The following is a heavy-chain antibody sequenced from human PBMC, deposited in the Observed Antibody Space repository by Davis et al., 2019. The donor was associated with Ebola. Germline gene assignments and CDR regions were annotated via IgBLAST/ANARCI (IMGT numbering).Heavy chain of an antibody. CDR1: GFTFSNYW. CDR3: ARALDY. J-gene: IGHJ4*02. Sequence: GESLKISCAASGFTFSNYWMTWVRQAPGKPLEWVSYISGSGDTIYYADSVKGRFTTSRDNAKNSLYLQMNSLRVEDTAIYYCARALDYWGQGTLVTVSS. CDR2: ISGSGDTI. V-gene: IGHV3-48*03.